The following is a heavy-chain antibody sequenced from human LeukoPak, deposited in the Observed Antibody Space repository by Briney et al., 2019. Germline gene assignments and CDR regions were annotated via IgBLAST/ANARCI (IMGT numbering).Heavy chain of an antibody. J-gene: IGHJ4*02. CDR1: GFTFSRFW. Sequence: PGGSLRLSCAASGFTFSRFWMTWVRQAPGKGREWVANIKEDGSDKYYVDSVKGRFTVSRDNAKNSLYLQMNSLRDEDTAVYYCATDRGYFVFDHWGQGTLVTVSS. V-gene: IGHV3-7*01. CDR2: IKEDGSDK. D-gene: IGHD3-10*01. CDR3: ATDRGYFVFDH.